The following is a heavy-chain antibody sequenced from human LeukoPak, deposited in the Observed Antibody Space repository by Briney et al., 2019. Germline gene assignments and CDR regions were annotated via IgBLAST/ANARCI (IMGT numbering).Heavy chain of an antibody. D-gene: IGHD5-18*01. CDR3: AKDRIQLWLPGGLFDY. J-gene: IGHJ4*02. Sequence: PGGSLRLSCAASGFTFSSYAMSWVRQAPGKGLEWVSAISGSGGSTYCADSVKGRFTISRDNSKNTLYLQMNSLRAEDTAVYYCAKDRIQLWLPGGLFDYWGQGTLVTVSS. V-gene: IGHV3-23*01. CDR1: GFTFSSYA. CDR2: ISGSGGST.